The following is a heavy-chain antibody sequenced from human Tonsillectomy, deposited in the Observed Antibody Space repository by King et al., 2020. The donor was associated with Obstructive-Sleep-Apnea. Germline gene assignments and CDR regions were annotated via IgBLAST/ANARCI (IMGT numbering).Heavy chain of an antibody. Sequence: VQLVESGGGLVKPGGSLRLSCAASGFTFSDAWMTWVRQAPGKGLEWVGRIKRKIDGGTIDYAAPVKGRFTISRDDSKNTLYLQVNSLKTEDTAVYYCTREVGATGSYYYGMDVWGQGTTVIVSS. D-gene: IGHD1-26*01. CDR3: TREVGATGSYYYGMDV. J-gene: IGHJ6*02. CDR1: GFTFSDAW. V-gene: IGHV3-15*01. CDR2: IKRKIDGGTI.